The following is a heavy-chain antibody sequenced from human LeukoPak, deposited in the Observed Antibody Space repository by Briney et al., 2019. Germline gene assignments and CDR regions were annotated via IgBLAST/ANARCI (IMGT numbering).Heavy chain of an antibody. D-gene: IGHD5-24*01. CDR2: IRYDGSNK. V-gene: IGHV3-30*02. Sequence: PGGSLRLSCAASGFTFSSYGMHWVRQAPGKGLEWVAFIRYDGSNKYYADSVKGRFTISRDNSKNTLYLQMNSLRAEDTAVYYCAKDPEMATIYYGMDVWGQGTTVTVSS. J-gene: IGHJ6*02. CDR3: AKDPEMATIYYGMDV. CDR1: GFTFSSYG.